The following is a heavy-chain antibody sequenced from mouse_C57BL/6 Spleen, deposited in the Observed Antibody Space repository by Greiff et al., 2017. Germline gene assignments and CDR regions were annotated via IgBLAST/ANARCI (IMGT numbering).Heavy chain of an antibody. J-gene: IGHJ4*01. CDR1: GYAFTNYL. CDR2: INPGSGGT. D-gene: IGHD2-1*01. CDR3: ARFGNYGGAMDY. V-gene: IGHV1-54*01. Sequence: QVQLQQSGAELVRPGTSVKVSCKASGYAFTNYLIEWVKQRPGQGLEWIGVINPGSGGTNYNEKFKGKATLTADKSSSTAYMQLSSLTSEDSAVYFCARFGNYGGAMDYWGQGTSVTVSS.